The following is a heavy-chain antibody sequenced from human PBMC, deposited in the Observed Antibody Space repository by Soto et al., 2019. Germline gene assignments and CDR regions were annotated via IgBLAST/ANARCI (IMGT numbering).Heavy chain of an antibody. D-gene: IGHD3-16*02. V-gene: IGHV3-11*01. J-gene: IGHJ3*02. CDR2: ISSSGSTK. Sequence: QVQLVESGGGLVKPGGSLRLSCAASGFTFSDYYMSWIRQAPGKGLEWVSYISSSGSTKYYADSVKGRFTISRDNAKNSLYLQMNSLRAEDTAVYYCASEYDYVWGSYRHDVFDIWGQGTMVTVSS. CDR3: ASEYDYVWGSYRHDVFDI. CDR1: GFTFSDYY.